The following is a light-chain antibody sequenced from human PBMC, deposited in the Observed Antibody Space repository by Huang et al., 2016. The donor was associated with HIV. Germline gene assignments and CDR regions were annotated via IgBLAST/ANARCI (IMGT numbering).Light chain of an antibody. CDR1: QSVSIY. CDR2: DAS. J-gene: IGKJ4*01. V-gene: IGKV3-11*01. CDR3: QQRSNWL. Sequence: EIVLTQSPATLSCSPGERATLSCRASQSVSIYLAWYQQKPGQAPRLLIYDASNGATGIPARVSGSGSGTDFTLTISSLEPEDFAVYYCQQRSNWLFGGGTKVEIK.